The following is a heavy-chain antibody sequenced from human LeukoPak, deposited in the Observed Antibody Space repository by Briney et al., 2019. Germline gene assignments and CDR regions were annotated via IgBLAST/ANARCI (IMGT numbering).Heavy chain of an antibody. CDR3: ARALRFLECSFAY. V-gene: IGHV3-7*01. Sequence: GGSLRLSCTASGFTFSGFWMTWVRQAPGKGLEWVAKIKQDGSDKYYVDSVKGRFTISRDNAKNSLYLQMNSLGAEDTAVYYCARALRFLECSFAYWGQGTLVTVSS. J-gene: IGHJ4*02. CDR1: GFTFSGFW. D-gene: IGHD3-3*01. CDR2: IKQDGSDK.